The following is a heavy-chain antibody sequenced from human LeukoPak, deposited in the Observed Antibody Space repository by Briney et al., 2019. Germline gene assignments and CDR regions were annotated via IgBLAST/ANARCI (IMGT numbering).Heavy chain of an antibody. D-gene: IGHD3-16*01. CDR3: TTDTDFTFLGPPLDAFDI. V-gene: IGHV3-15*01. CDR2: IKSKTYGGKT. Sequence: GGSLRLSCAASGFTFSNAWMSWVRPAPGRGLEWVGRIKSKTYGGKTDYAARVKGRFTISKDDSKNTLYLQMNSLKTEDTAVYYCTTDTDFTFLGPPLDAFDIWGQGTMVTVSS. J-gene: IGHJ3*02. CDR1: GFTFSNAW.